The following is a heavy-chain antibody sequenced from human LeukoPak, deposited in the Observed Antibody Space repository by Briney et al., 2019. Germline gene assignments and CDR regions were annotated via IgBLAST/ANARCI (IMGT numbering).Heavy chain of an antibody. CDR2: IYYSGST. Sequence: PSETLSLTCTVSGGSISSYYWSWIRQPPGQGLEWIGNIYYSGSTNYNPSLKSRVTISVDTSKNQFSLKLSSVTAADTAVYYCARDSDDSSGYNWFDPWGQGTLVTVSS. CDR1: GGSISSYY. D-gene: IGHD3-22*01. CDR3: ARDSDDSSGYNWFDP. V-gene: IGHV4-59*01. J-gene: IGHJ5*02.